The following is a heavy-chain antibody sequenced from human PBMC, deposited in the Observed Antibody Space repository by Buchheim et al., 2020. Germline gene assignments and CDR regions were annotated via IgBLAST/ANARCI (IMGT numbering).Heavy chain of an antibody. CDR1: GLTFSTYA. J-gene: IGHJ4*02. Sequence: EVQLLESGGGLVQPGGSLRLSCAASGLTFSTYAMSWVRQAPGKGLECVSAISAGGGNTYYADSVKGRFTISRENSKNTVYLQMNSLRAEDTAAYYCANRRDYFDYWGQGTL. CDR2: ISAGGGNT. CDR3: ANRRDYFDY. V-gene: IGHV3-23*01.